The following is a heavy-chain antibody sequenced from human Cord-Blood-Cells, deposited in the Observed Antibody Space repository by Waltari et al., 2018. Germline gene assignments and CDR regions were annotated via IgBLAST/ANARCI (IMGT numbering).Heavy chain of an antibody. J-gene: IGHJ6*03. CDR1: GFTFTSSA. D-gene: IGHD3-10*01. CDR3: AAPSLGTLYYYYMDV. V-gene: IGHV1-58*01. CDR2: IVVGSDNT. Sequence: QMQLVQSGPEVKKPGTSVKVSCKASGFTFTSSAVQWVRQARGQRLEWIGWIVVGSDNTNYAQKFQERVTITRDMSTSTAYMELSSLRSEDTAVYYCAAPSLGTLYYYYMDVWGKGTTVTVSS.